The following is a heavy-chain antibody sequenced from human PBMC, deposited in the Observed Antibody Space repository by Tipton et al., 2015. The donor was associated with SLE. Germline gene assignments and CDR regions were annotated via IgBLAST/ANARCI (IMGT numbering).Heavy chain of an antibody. CDR2: IYYSGST. Sequence: TLSLTCTVSGGSISSGGYYWSWIRQHPGKGLEWIGYIYYSGSTYYNPSLKSRVTISVDTSKNQFSLKLSSVTAAGTAVYYCAREGCSSTSCYGYYYMDVWGKGAAVTVS. D-gene: IGHD2-2*01. V-gene: IGHV4-31*03. CDR3: AREGCSSTSCYGYYYMDV. CDR1: GGSISSGGYY. J-gene: IGHJ6*03.